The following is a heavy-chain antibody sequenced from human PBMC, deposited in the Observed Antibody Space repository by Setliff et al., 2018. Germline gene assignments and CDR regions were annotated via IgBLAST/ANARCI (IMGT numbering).Heavy chain of an antibody. CDR3: AKVNNRFWSGYYPYYYGMDV. Sequence: PGGSLRLSCAASGFTFSSYAMSWVRQAPGRGLEWISFISSDSRTTYYADSVKGRFTISRDNSKNTLYLQMNSLRAEDTAVYYCAKVNNRFWSGYYPYYYGMDVWGQGTTVTVSS. CDR1: GFTFSSYA. CDR2: ISSDSRTT. J-gene: IGHJ6*02. V-gene: IGHV3-23*01. D-gene: IGHD3-3*01.